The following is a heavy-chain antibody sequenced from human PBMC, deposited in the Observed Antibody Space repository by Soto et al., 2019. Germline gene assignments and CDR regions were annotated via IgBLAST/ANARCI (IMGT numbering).Heavy chain of an antibody. V-gene: IGHV1-46*03. CDR1: GYTFTSYY. D-gene: IGHD2-15*01. CDR2: INPSGGST. CDR3: ARVYCSGGSCYSVDY. Sequence: ASVKVSCKASGYTFTSYYMHWVRQAPGQGLEWMGIINPSGGSTSYAQKFQGRVTMTRDTSTSTVYMELSSLRPEDTAVYYCARVYCSGGSCYSVDYWGQRTLVTVSS. J-gene: IGHJ4*02.